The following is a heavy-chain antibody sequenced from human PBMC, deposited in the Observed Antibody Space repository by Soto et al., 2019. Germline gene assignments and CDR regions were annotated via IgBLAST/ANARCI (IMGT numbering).Heavy chain of an antibody. CDR1: GDTFMYYA. V-gene: IGHV1-69*01. CDR3: ARTYIAASRPTASDL. Sequence: QVQLVQSGAEVRKPGSSVKVSCKASGDTFMYYAFTWVRQAPGQGLEWVGQAIPVFGTTNHAQKFQGRVTFCADESTCTAYMELSSLRFEDTAVYFCARTYIAASRPTASDLCGQGTMVTVSS. D-gene: IGHD6-13*01. J-gene: IGHJ3*01. CDR2: AIPVFGTT.